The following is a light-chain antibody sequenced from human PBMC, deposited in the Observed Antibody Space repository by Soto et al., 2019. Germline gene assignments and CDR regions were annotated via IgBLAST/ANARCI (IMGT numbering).Light chain of an antibody. CDR1: QGVSSY. V-gene: IGKV3-11*01. J-gene: IGKJ5*01. CDR3: QQRSSWPLT. Sequence: EIMLTQSPGTLSLSPGERATLSCRASQGVSSYLGWYQQKPGQAPRLLIYDTSNRATGIPARFSGSGSGTDFTLTISSLEPEDFAIYYCQQRSSWPLTFGQGTRLEIK. CDR2: DTS.